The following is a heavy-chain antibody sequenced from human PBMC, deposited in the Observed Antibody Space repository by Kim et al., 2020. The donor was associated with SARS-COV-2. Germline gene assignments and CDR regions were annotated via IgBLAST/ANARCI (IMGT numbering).Heavy chain of an antibody. J-gene: IGHJ4*02. CDR3: ARGSLMARGFDY. Sequence: GGSLRLSCAASGFTLSSYAMSWVRQAPGKGLEWVSVISDSGVTTKYADSVKGRFTISRDSSKNTLYLQMNYLRAEDTAIYYCARGSLMARGFDYWGQGTLVTVSS. CDR1: GFTLSSYA. V-gene: IGHV3-23*01. CDR2: ISDSGVTT. D-gene: IGHD3-10*01.